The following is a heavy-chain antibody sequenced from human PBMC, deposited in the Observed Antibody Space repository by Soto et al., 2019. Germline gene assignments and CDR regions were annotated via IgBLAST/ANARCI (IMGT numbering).Heavy chain of an antibody. CDR3: ARYCSGGSCYSGYYFDY. V-gene: IGHV4-34*01. Sequence: SETLSLTCAVYGGSFSGCYWSWIRQPPGKGLEWIGEINHSGSTNYNPSLKSRVTISVDTSKNQFSLKLSSVTAADTAVYYCARYCSGGSCYSGYYFDYWGQGTLVTVSS. CDR1: GGSFSGCY. D-gene: IGHD2-15*01. CDR2: INHSGST. J-gene: IGHJ4*02.